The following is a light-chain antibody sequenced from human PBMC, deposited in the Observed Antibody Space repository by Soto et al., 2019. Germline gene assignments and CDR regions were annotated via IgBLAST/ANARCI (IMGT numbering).Light chain of an antibody. Sequence: EIVLTQSPDTLSLSPGERATLSCRASQSVSSSLAWYQQKPGQAPRILIYDSSNRATGITARFSGSGSGTDFTRTISRLEPDDFAVYYCQQRSNWPPEVTFGPGTKVDSK. V-gene: IGKV3-11*01. CDR1: QSVSSS. CDR2: DSS. CDR3: QQRSNWPPEVT. J-gene: IGKJ3*01.